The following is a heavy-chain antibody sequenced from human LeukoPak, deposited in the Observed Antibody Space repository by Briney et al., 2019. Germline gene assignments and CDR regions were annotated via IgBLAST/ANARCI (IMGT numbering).Heavy chain of an antibody. Sequence: GGSETHFRAGSGFIFSSYWMHWVRQAPGKGLVWVSRTNSDGSDTSYADSVKGRFTISRDNAKSTVYLQMNSLRADDAAVYYCARSTNYYDTTGLGYWGQGTVATVTS. J-gene: IGHJ1*01. V-gene: IGHV3-74*01. CDR1: GFIFSSYW. CDR2: TNSDGSDT. CDR3: ARSTNYYDTTGLGY. D-gene: IGHD3-22*01.